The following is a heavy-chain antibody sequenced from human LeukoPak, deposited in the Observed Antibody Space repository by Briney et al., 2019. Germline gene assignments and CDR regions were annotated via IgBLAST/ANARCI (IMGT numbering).Heavy chain of an antibody. V-gene: IGHV3-21*01. CDR1: GFTFSSYS. J-gene: IGHJ4*02. CDR2: ISSSSYI. CDR3: ARGEYGSGSYHIDY. Sequence: GGSLRLSCAASGFTFSSYSMNWVRQAPGKGLEWVSFISSSSYIYYADSVKGRFTISRDNAKNSLYLQMNSLRAEDTAVYYCARGEYGSGSYHIDYWGQGTLVTVSS. D-gene: IGHD3-10*01.